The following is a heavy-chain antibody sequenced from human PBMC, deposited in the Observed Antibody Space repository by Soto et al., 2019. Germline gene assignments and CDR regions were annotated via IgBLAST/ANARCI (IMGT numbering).Heavy chain of an antibody. Sequence: QVQLVESGGGVVQPGRSLRLSCAASGFTFSSYAMHWVRQAPGKGLEWVAIISYDGSNKYYADTVKGRFTISRDNSKNTLYLQMNSLRAEDTAVYYCARGYSTGSAGLDCWGQGTLVTVSS. CDR2: ISYDGSNK. CDR3: ARGYSTGSAGLDC. CDR1: GFTFSSYA. J-gene: IGHJ4*02. D-gene: IGHD6-25*01. V-gene: IGHV3-30-3*01.